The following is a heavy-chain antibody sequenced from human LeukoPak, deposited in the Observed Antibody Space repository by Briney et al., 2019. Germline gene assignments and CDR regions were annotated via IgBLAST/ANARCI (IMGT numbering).Heavy chain of an antibody. V-gene: IGHV3-21*01. CDR3: ARYSSGFDY. Sequence: GGSLRLSCAASGFTFSSYIMNWVRQAPGKGLEWVSSISSRSSQIYYADSVKGRFTISRDNAKNSLYLQMNSLRAEDTAVYYCARYSSGFDYWCQGTLVTVSS. CDR1: GFTFSSYI. CDR2: ISSRSSQI. J-gene: IGHJ4*02. D-gene: IGHD3-22*01.